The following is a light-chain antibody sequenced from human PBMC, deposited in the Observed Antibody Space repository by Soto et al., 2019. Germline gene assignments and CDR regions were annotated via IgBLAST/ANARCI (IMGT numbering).Light chain of an antibody. J-gene: IGKJ1*01. CDR3: QQSYGTPWT. Sequence: DIQMTQSPSSLSASVGDRVTITCRASQSITNYLNWYQQKPGRAPKLLICAASSLQSGVPSRFSGSGSGTDFTLTISSLQPEDFATYYCQQSYGTPWTFGQGTKVEI. CDR1: QSITNY. V-gene: IGKV1-39*01. CDR2: AAS.